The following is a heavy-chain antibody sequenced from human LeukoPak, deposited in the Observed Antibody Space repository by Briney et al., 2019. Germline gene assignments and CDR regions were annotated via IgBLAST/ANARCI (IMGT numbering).Heavy chain of an antibody. Sequence: SETLSLTCTVSGGSISNYYWSWIRQPAGKGLEWIGRVYSSGSTNYNPSLKSRVTMSVDTSKNQFSLNLNSVTAADTAVYYCARHSPAVGYYDSSGYYSWLDPWGQGTLVTVSS. D-gene: IGHD3-22*01. J-gene: IGHJ5*02. CDR3: ARHSPAVGYYDSSGYYSWLDP. CDR1: GGSISNYY. V-gene: IGHV4-4*07. CDR2: VYSSGST.